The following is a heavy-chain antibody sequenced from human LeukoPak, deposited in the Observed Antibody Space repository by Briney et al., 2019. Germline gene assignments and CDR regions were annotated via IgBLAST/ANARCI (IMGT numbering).Heavy chain of an antibody. J-gene: IGHJ4*02. D-gene: IGHD6-19*01. CDR1: GGTFSSYA. V-gene: IGHV1-69*04. Sequence: ASVKVSCKASGGTFSSYAISWVRQAPGQGLEWMGRIIPILGIANYAQKFQGRVTITADKSTSTAYMELSSLRSEDTAVYYCAVPSTSSGWLPFDYWGQGTLVTVSS. CDR2: IIPILGIA. CDR3: AVPSTSSGWLPFDY.